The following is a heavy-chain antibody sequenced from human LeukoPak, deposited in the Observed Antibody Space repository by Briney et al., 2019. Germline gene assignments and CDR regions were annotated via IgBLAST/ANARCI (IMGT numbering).Heavy chain of an antibody. V-gene: IGHV3-23*01. CDR3: AKDSGGSRTFDY. J-gene: IGHJ4*02. D-gene: IGHD3-10*01. CDR1: GFTFHIYA. Sequence: PGGSLRLSCAASGFTFHIYAMNWVRQAPGKGLEWVSAINGGGYGTYYADSVKGRFTISRDNSKNTLYLQMNSLRAEDTAVYYCAKDSGGSRTFDYWGQGTLVTVSS. CDR2: INGGGYGT.